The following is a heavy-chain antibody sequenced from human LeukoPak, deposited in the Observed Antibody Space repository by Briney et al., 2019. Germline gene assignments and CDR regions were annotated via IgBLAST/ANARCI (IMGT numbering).Heavy chain of an antibody. CDR3: ARDPFYCSGGSCYYRAFDI. D-gene: IGHD2-15*01. J-gene: IGHJ3*02. V-gene: IGHV3-21*01. CDR1: GFTFSYYN. CDR2: ISSSSSYI. Sequence: GGSLRLSCAASGFTFSYYNMNWVRQAPGKGLEWVSSISSSSSYIYYADSVKGRFTISRDNAKNSLYLQMNSLRAEDTAVYYCARDPFYCSGGSCYYRAFDIWGQGTMVTVSS.